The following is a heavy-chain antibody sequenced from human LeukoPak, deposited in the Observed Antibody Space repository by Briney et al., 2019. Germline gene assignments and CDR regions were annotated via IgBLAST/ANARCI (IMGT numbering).Heavy chain of an antibody. Sequence: GESLNISCKASAYSFTTFWISWVRQMPGKGLEWMGRITPSDSYTNYSPSFRGHVTISADKSITTAYLQWSSLRASDNAMYYCATSSGNNPFDYWGQGTLVTVSS. D-gene: IGHD1-14*01. J-gene: IGHJ4*02. CDR2: ITPSDSYT. V-gene: IGHV5-10-1*01. CDR3: ATSSGNNPFDY. CDR1: AYSFTTFW.